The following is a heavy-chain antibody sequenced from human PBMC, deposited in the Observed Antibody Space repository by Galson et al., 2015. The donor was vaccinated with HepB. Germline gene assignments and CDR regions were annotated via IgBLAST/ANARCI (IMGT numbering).Heavy chain of an antibody. CDR2: ISYDGSNK. V-gene: IGHV3-30*18. J-gene: IGHJ3*02. CDR1: GFTFSSYG. CDR3: AKDLPTLVGAHDAFDI. Sequence: SLRLSCAASGFTFSSYGMHWVRQAPGKGLEWVAVISYDGSNKYYADSVKGRFTISRDNSKNTLYLQMNSLRAEDTAVYYCAKDLPTLVGAHDAFDIWGQGTMVTVSS. D-gene: IGHD1-26*01.